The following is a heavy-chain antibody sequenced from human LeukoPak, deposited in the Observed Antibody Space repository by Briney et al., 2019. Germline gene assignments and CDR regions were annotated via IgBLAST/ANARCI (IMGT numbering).Heavy chain of an antibody. V-gene: IGHV3-7*01. CDR2: MKEDGSDI. J-gene: IGHJ4*02. CDR1: GFTIDRTT. Sequence: GGALRLSCVASGFTIDRTTMSWVRQAPGKGLEGVANMKEDGSDIHYVDSVRGRFTFSRDNAKKSVYLQMNSRRAEDTGVYYCARGGRSYFDFWGQGSLVTVSS. D-gene: IGHD3-10*01. CDR3: ARGGRSYFDF.